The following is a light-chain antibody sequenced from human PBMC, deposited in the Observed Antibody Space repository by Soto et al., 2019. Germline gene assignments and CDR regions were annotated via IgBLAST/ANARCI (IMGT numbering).Light chain of an antibody. CDR1: QSVSSN. V-gene: IGKV3-15*01. J-gene: IGKJ2*01. Sequence: IVMTQSPATLSVSPGERATLSCRASQSVSSNLAWYQHKPGQAPRLLFYGASTRAAGIPARFSGGGSGIDFTLTISGLQSEDFAVYYCQQSNKWPYTFGQGTKLEIK. CDR3: QQSNKWPYT. CDR2: GAS.